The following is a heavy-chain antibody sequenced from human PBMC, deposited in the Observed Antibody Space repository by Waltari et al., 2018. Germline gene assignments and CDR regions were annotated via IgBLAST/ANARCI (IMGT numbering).Heavy chain of an antibody. CDR2: VRGSGGRT. J-gene: IGHJ4*02. CDR1: GFTFSSYA. D-gene: IGHD6-13*01. Sequence: EVQLLESGGGLVQPGGSLRLSCAASGFTFSSYAMSWVRQAPGKGLGWVSAVRGSGGRTYDADSVKGRFTISRDNSKNTLYLQMNSLRAEDTAVYYCAKDRAAATLYTYYFDYWGQGTLVTVSS. CDR3: AKDRAAATLYTYYFDY. V-gene: IGHV3-23*01.